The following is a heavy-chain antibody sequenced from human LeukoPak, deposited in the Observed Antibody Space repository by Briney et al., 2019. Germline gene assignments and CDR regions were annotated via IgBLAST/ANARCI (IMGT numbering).Heavy chain of an antibody. D-gene: IGHD3-22*01. J-gene: IGHJ4*02. CDR1: GYSFTSYW. Sequence: GESLKISCKGSGYSFTSYWIGWVRQMPGKGLEWMGIIYPGDSDTRYGPSSQGQVTISADKSISTAYLQWSSLKASDTAMYYCARHPYYDSSGYYPPFDYWGQGTLVTVSS. V-gene: IGHV5-51*01. CDR2: IYPGDSDT. CDR3: ARHPYYDSSGYYPPFDY.